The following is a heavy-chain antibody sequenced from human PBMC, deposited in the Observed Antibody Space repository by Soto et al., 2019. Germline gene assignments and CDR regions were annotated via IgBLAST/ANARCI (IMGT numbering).Heavy chain of an antibody. Sequence: GGSLRLSCSASVLTFSSYAMSWVRQAPGKGLEWVSTISGSGGGTYYADSMKGRFTISRDNSKNTLYLQMYSLRVEDTAVCYWRRDEDNCGQGYLVTVYS. CDR1: VLTFSSYA. CDR3: RRDEDN. V-gene: IGHV3-23*01. J-gene: IGHJ4*02. CDR2: ISGSGGGT.